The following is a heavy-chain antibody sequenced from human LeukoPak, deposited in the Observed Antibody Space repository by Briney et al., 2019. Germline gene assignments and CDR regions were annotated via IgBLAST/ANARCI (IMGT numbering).Heavy chain of an antibody. CDR3: ARSASAYYNVFDY. V-gene: IGHV5-51*01. D-gene: IGHD1-26*01. CDR2: IYPGDSDT. CDR1: GYSFTNFW. J-gene: IGHJ4*02. Sequence: GESLKISCKGSGYSFTNFWIGWVRQMPGKGLEWMGIIYPGDSDTRYSPSFQGQVTISAAKSISTAYLQWSSLKASDTAIYYCARSASAYYNVFDYWGQGTLVTVSS.